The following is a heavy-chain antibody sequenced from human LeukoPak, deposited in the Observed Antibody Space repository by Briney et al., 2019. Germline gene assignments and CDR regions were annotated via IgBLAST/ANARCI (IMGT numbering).Heavy chain of an antibody. CDR1: GFIFSTAW. V-gene: IGHV3-33*08. J-gene: IGHJ3*02. D-gene: IGHD3-22*01. CDR3: ARVRPNYYDSSDAFDI. Sequence: PGGSLRLSCAASGFIFSTAWMGWVRQAPGKGLEWVAVIWYDGSNKYYADSVKGRFTISRDNSKNTLYLQMNSLRAEDTAVYYCARVRPNYYDSSDAFDIWGQGTMVTVSS. CDR2: IWYDGSNK.